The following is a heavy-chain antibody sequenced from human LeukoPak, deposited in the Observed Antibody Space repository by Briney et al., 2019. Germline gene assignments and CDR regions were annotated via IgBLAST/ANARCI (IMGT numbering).Heavy chain of an antibody. J-gene: IGHJ4*02. CDR3: TKDLGARGLGATPDY. D-gene: IGHD1-26*01. CDR2: ISYVGDNT. V-gene: IGHV3-23*01. Sequence: PGGSLRLSCAASGFTFSIYAVTCVRQPPGKGLQWVSSISYVGDNTYYADSVKGRFTISRDNSKNTLYLQMISLRVEDTAIYYCTKDLGARGLGATPDYWGQGTLVTVSS. CDR1: GFTFSIYA.